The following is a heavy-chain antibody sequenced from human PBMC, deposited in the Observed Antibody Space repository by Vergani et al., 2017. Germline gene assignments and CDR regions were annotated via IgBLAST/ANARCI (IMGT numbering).Heavy chain of an antibody. D-gene: IGHD6-13*01. CDR1: GFTLNTYG. V-gene: IGHV3-30*19. CDR2: ISYDGSNK. CDR3: ARDSYSSSWYGGVDY. J-gene: IGHJ4*02. Sequence: QVQILQSGGGVVQPGGSLRLSCTLSGFTLNTYGIHWVRQAPGKGLEWVAVISYDGSNKYYADSVKGRFTISRDNSKNTLYLQMNSLRAEDTAVYYCARDSYSSSWYGGVDYWGQGTLVTVSS.